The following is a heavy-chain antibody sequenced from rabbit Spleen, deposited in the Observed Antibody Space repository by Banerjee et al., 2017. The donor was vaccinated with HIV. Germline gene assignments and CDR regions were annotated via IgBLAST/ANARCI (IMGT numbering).Heavy chain of an antibody. J-gene: IGHJ6*01. CDR1: GVSFSTSYY. D-gene: IGHD1-1*01. CDR2: IYAGSSGFT. CDR3: ARDTSTSFSSYGMDL. Sequence: QSLEESGGDLVKPGASLTLTCTASGVSFSTSYYMCWVRQAPGKGLEWIACIYAGSSGFTYHASWAKGRFTISKTSSTTVTLQMTSLTAADTATYFCARDTSTSFSSYGMDLWGQGTLVTVS. V-gene: IGHV1S40*01.